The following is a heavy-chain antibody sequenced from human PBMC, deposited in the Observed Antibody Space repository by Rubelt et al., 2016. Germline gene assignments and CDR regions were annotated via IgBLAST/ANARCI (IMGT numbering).Heavy chain of an antibody. Sequence: GLLKPSETLSLTCAVYGGSFSGYYWSWIRQPPGKGLEWIGEINHSGSTNYNPSLKSRVTISVDTSKNQFSLKLSSVTAADTAVYYCAREYYYDSSGYDDWGQGTLVTVAS. D-gene: IGHD3-22*01. V-gene: IGHV4-34*01. J-gene: IGHJ4*02. CDR1: GGSFSGYY. CDR3: AREYYYDSSGYDD. CDR2: INHSGST.